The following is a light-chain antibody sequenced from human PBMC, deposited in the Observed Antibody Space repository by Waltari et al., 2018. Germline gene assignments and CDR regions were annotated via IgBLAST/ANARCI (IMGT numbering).Light chain of an antibody. V-gene: IGLV2-14*03. J-gene: IGLJ2*01. Sequence: QSALTQPASVSGSPGQSITISSTGTSGDVGAYNYVPCYQQHPGKAPKLMIFDVSNRPSGVSNRFSGSKSGNTASLTISGLQAEDEADYYCSSYISSSTLELFGGGTSLTVL. CDR2: DVS. CDR3: SSYISSSTLEL. CDR1: SGDVGAYNY.